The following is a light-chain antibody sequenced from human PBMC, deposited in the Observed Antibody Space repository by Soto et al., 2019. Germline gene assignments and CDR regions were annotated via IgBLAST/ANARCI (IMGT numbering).Light chain of an antibody. J-gene: IGKJ1*01. CDR2: GAS. Sequence: EIVLTQSPGTLSLSPGERATLSCRASQSVSNNYLAWYQQKPGQAPRLLIYGASNRATGIPDRFSGSGSGTDFTLTISRLEPEDFALYYCQQYGSSGTFGQGTNVEIK. CDR3: QQYGSSGT. CDR1: QSVSNNY. V-gene: IGKV3-20*01.